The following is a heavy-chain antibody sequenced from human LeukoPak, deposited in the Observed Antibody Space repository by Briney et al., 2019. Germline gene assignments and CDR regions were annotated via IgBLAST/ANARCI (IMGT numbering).Heavy chain of an antibody. CDR3: ARDPYSGSYGNNYYYYMDV. D-gene: IGHD5-12*01. CDR1: GFTFNTYN. CDR2: ITSSSTYV. V-gene: IGHV3-21*01. Sequence: GGSLRLSCAGSGFTFNTYNMNWVRQAPGQRLEWVSSITSSSTYVFYADSVKGRFTISRDNAQNSLYLQMNSLRAEDTAVYYCARDPYSGSYGNNYYYYMDVWGKGTTVTISS. J-gene: IGHJ6*03.